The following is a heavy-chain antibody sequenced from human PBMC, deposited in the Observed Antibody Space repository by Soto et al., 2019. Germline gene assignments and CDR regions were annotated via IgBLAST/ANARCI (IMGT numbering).Heavy chain of an antibody. CDR1: GYSFTSYW. D-gene: IGHD3-22*01. Sequence: PGESLKISCKGSGYSFTSYWIGWVRQMPGKGLEWMGIIYPGDSDTRYSPSFQGQVTISADKSISTAYLQWSSLKASDTAMYYCARHINIPGYDSHYRAFYWFDPWGQGTLVTVSS. V-gene: IGHV5-51*01. J-gene: IGHJ5*02. CDR3: ARHINIPGYDSHYRAFYWFDP. CDR2: IYPGDSDT.